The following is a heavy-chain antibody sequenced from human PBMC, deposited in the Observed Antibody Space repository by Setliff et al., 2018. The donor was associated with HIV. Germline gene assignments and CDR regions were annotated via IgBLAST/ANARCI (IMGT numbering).Heavy chain of an antibody. CDR3: ARVTPTMIRGGPRWFDP. V-gene: IGHV3-53*01. CDR2: IYSAGST. D-gene: IGHD3-10*01. J-gene: IGHJ5*02. CDR1: GFIVSSNY. Sequence: GSLRLSCAASGFIVSSNYMSWVRQAPGKGLEWISIIYSAGSTYYADSVKGRFTISRDSSKNTLYLQMNSLRAEDTAVYYCARVTPTMIRGGPRWFDPWGQGTLVTVS.